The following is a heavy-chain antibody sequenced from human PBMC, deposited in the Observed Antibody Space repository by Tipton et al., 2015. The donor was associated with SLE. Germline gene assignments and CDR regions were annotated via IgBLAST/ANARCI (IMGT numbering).Heavy chain of an antibody. CDR1: GGSISSYY. J-gene: IGHJ5*02. V-gene: IGHV4-59*08. CDR2: IYYSGST. CDR3: ARQGYSSGVINWFDP. Sequence: TLSLTCTVSGGSISSYYWSWIRQPPGKGLEWIGYIYYSGSTNYNPSLKSGVTISVDTSKNQFSLKLSSVTAADTAVYYCARQGYSSGVINWFDPWGQGTLVTVS. D-gene: IGHD6-19*01.